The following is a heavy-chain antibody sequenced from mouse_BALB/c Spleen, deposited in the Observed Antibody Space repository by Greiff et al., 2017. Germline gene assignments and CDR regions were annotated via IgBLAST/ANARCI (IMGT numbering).Heavy chain of an antibody. CDR2: INPSSGYT. CDR1: GYTFTSYT. J-gene: IGHJ4*01. CDR3: ARWYYGSSYVDYAMDY. V-gene: IGHV1-4*01. D-gene: IGHD1-1*01. Sequence: QVQLQQSGAELARPGASVKMSCKASGYTFTSYTMHWVKQRPGQGLEWIGYINPSSGYTNYNQKFKDKATLTADKSSSTAYMQLSSLTSEDSAVYYCARWYYGSSYVDYAMDYWGQGTSVTVSS.